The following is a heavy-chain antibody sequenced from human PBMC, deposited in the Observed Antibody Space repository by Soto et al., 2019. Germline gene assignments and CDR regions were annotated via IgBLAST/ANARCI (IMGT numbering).Heavy chain of an antibody. CDR1: GGSISSYY. V-gene: IGHV4-59*01. CDR3: ARAPDAYWVYYFDY. D-gene: IGHD2-15*01. CDR2: IYYSGST. Sequence: QVQLQESGPGLVKPSETLSLTCTVSGGSISSYYWSWIRQPPGKGLEWIGYIYYSGSTNYNPSLKSRVTISVGTSKNQFSLKLSSVTAADTAVYYCARAPDAYWVYYFDYWGQGTLVTVSS. J-gene: IGHJ4*02.